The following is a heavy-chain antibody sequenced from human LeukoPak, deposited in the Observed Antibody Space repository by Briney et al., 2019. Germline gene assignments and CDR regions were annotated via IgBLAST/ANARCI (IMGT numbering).Heavy chain of an antibody. V-gene: IGHV1-46*01. CDR1: GYTFTSYY. Sequence: GASVKVSCKASGYTFTSYYMHWVRQAPGQGLEWMGIINPSGGSTSYAQKFQGRVTMTRDTSTSTVYMELSSLRSEDTAVYYCARGGPHSSTIHWGYYYGMDVWGQGTTVTVSS. CDR3: ARGGPHSSTIHWGYYYGMDV. J-gene: IGHJ6*02. D-gene: IGHD6-13*01. CDR2: INPSGGST.